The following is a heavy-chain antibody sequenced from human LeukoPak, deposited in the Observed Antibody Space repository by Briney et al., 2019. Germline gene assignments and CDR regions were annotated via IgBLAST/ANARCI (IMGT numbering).Heavy chain of an antibody. CDR1: GFSFSNAW. CDR3: STIWLQPDY. V-gene: IGHV3-15*01. CDR2: IKNKTDGGTT. Sequence: PGGSLRLSCAASGFSFSNAWMSWVRQGPGKGLDWVGRIKNKTDGGTTDYAAPVKGRFTISRDDSKNKLYLQMNSLKTEDTAVYYCSTIWLQPDYWGQGTLVTVSS. J-gene: IGHJ4*02. D-gene: IGHD5-24*01.